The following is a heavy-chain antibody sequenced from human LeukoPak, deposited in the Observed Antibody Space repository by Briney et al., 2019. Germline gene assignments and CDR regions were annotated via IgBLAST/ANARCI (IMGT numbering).Heavy chain of an antibody. J-gene: IGHJ4*02. CDR1: GFTFSSYS. CDR2: ISGSGGST. V-gene: IGHV3-23*01. CDR3: ASAPQGRYYDILTGYYVFPYYFDY. Sequence: GGSLRLSCAASGFTFSSYSMNWVRQAPGKGLEWVSAISGSGGSTYYADSVKGRFTISRDNSKNTLYLQMNSLRAEDTAVYYCASAPQGRYYDILTGYYVFPYYFDYWGQGTLVTVSS. D-gene: IGHD3-9*01.